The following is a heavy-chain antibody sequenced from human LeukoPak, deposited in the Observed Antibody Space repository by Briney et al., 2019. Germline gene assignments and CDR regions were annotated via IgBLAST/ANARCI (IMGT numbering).Heavy chain of an antibody. D-gene: IGHD3-10*01. J-gene: IGHJ4*02. CDR1: GYTFTSHW. V-gene: IGHV5-51*01. Sequence: GESLKISCKGSGYTFTSHWIIWVRQMPGKGLEWMGIIYPGDSDTRYSPSFQGQVTISADKSISTAYLQWSSLKASDTAMYYCARGGVGELLYLEIDYWGQGTLVTVSS. CDR3: ARGGVGELLYLEIDY. CDR2: IYPGDSDT.